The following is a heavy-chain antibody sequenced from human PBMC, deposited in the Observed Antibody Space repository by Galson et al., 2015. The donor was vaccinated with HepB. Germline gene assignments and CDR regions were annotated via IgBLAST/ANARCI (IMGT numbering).Heavy chain of an antibody. CDR2: IDTSGDRT. CDR3: ALDKGSNWRHYFDF. CDR1: GFTFTDYA. Sequence: SLRLSCAASGFTFTDYAMTWVRQAPGQGLEWVSSIDTSGDRTYYADSVKGRFTISRDNSKNTLHLQMSSLRAEDTAVYYCALDKGSNWRHYFDFRGQGTLVTVSS. J-gene: IGHJ4*02. V-gene: IGHV3-23*01. D-gene: IGHD1-26*01.